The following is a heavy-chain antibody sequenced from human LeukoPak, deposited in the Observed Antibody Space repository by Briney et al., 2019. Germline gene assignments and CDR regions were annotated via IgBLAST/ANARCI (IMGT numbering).Heavy chain of an antibody. D-gene: IGHD3-22*01. V-gene: IGHV3-30*02. CDR3: AKSPLGHYYDSSGLDY. CDR2: IRYDGSNK. CDR1: GFTFSSYG. J-gene: IGHJ4*02. Sequence: AGGSLRLSCAASGFTFSSYGMHWVRQAPGKGLEWVAFIRYDGSNKYYADSVKGRFTISRDNSKNTLYLQMNSLRAEDTAVYYCAKSPLGHYYDSSGLDYWGQGTLVTVSS.